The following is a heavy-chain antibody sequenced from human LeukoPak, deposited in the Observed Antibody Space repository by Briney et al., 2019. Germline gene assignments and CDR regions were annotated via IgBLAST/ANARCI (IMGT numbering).Heavy chain of an antibody. CDR1: GGSISSGSYY. V-gene: IGHV4-61*02. J-gene: IGHJ5*02. D-gene: IGHD3-10*01. CDR2: IYTSGST. Sequence: SQTLSLTCTVSGGSISSGSYYWSWIRQPAGKGLEWIGRIYTSGSTNYNPSLKSRVTISVDTSKNQFSLKLSSVTAADTAVYYCAREEITVVRGVVIVADGSYNWFDPWGQGTLVTVSS. CDR3: AREEITVVRGVVIVADGSYNWFDP.